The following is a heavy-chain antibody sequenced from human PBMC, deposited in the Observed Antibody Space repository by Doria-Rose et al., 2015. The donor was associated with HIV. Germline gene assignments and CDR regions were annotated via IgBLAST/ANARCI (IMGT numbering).Heavy chain of an antibody. D-gene: IGHD1-1*01. CDR2: INPSGST. Sequence: QVQLQQWDAGLVKPSETLSLTCAVFGGSFSGYYWSWIRQPPGKGLEWIGGINPSGSTNYKTSLKSRVTISLDTSKNLFSLKLSSVTAADTAVYYCARGLLRGGWNDVDYYYGMDVWGQGTTVTVSS. CDR1: GGSFSGYY. CDR3: ARGLLRGGWNDVDYYYGMDV. J-gene: IGHJ6*02. V-gene: IGHV4-34*01.